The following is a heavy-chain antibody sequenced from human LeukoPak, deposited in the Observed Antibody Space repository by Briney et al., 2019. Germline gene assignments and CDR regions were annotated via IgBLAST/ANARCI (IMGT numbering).Heavy chain of an antibody. CDR1: GGSFSRYY. J-gene: IGHJ4*03. CDR2: IDHRGDT. CDR3: ARGPTISETGYFDF. V-gene: IGHV4-34*01. Sequence: PSETLSLTCAVCGGSFSRYYWSGIRQSPGKGREWIAEIDHRGDTNYNPSVKSRVTISVDTSKNQFSLKVRSLSAADTAVYYCARGPTISETGYFDFWGRGTLVTVSS. D-gene: IGHD1-1*01.